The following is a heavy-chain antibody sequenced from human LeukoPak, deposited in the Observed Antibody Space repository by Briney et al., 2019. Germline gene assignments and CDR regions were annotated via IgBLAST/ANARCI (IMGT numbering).Heavy chain of an antibody. CDR2: TYHSGST. Sequence: SQTLSLTCTVSGGSISIGDYYWSWIRQPPGKGLEWIGYTYHSGSTFYNPSNPSLKSRLTITVDTSKNKFSLNLNSVTAADTAVYSGARAHGSPSVRLFDDWGQGTLVTVSS. D-gene: IGHD3-10*01. CDR3: ARAHGSPSVRLFDD. CDR1: GGSISIGDYY. J-gene: IGHJ4*02. V-gene: IGHV4-30-4*01.